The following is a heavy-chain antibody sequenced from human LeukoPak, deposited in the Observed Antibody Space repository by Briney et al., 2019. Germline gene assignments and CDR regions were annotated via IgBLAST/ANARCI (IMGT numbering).Heavy chain of an antibody. Sequence: SETLSLTCAVYGGSFSDYYLSWIRQPPGKGLEWIGEINHSGSTNYNPSLKGRVTISVDTSKNQFSLKLSSVTAADTAVYYCARGRVQGVYYFVYWGQETLVTVSS. CDR2: INHSGST. CDR3: ARGRVQGVYYFVY. CDR1: GGSFSDYY. D-gene: IGHD1-1*01. J-gene: IGHJ4*02. V-gene: IGHV4-34*01.